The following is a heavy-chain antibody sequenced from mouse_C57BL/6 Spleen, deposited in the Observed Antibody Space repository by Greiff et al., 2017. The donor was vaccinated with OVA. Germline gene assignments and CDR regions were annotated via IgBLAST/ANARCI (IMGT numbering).Heavy chain of an antibody. CDR3: ARRGYDYDGGDYFDY. V-gene: IGHV5-2*03. D-gene: IGHD2-4*01. CDR2: INSDGGST. J-gene: IGHJ2*01. Sequence: EVKLVESGGGLVQPGESLKLSCESNEYEFPSHDMSWVRKTPEKRLELVAAINSDGGSTYYPDTMERRFIISRDNTKKTLYLQMSSLRSEDTALYYCARRGYDYDGGDYFDYWGQGTTLTVSS. CDR1: EYEFPSHD.